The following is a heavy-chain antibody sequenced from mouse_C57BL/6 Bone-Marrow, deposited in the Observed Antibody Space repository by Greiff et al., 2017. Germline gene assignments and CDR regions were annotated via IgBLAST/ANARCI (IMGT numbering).Heavy chain of an antibody. D-gene: IGHD2-3*01. J-gene: IGHJ3*01. CDR3: ARSYDGYSRFAY. CDR1: GYAFSSSW. CDR2: IYPGDGDT. Sequence: QVQLQQSGPELVKPGASVKISCKASGYAFSSSWMNWVKQRPGKGLEWIGRIYPGDGDTNYNGKFKGKATLTADKSSSTAYMQLSSLTSEDSAVYFCARSYDGYSRFAYWGQGTLVTVSA. V-gene: IGHV1-82*01.